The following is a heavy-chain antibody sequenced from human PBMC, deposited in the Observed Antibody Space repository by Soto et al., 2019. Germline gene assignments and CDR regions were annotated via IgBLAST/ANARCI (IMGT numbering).Heavy chain of an antibody. Sequence: PSETLSLTCTVSGGSISSGGYYWSWIRQHPGKGLEWIGYIYYSGSTYYNPSLKSRVTISVDTSKNQFSLKLSSVTAADTAVYYCARSYCGGDCSQNWFDPWGQGTLVTVSS. CDR2: IYYSGST. D-gene: IGHD2-21*02. J-gene: IGHJ5*02. CDR3: ARSYCGGDCSQNWFDP. V-gene: IGHV4-31*03. CDR1: GGSISSGGYY.